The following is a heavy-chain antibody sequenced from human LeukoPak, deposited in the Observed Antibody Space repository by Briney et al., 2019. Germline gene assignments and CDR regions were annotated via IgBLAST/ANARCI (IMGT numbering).Heavy chain of an antibody. CDR3: ARGRKAARPSYYYYYMDV. V-gene: IGHV4-34*01. CDR1: GGSISSYY. D-gene: IGHD6-6*01. J-gene: IGHJ6*03. Sequence: PSETLSLTCTVSGGSISSYYWSWIRQPPGKGLEWIGEINHSGSTNYNPSLKSRVTISVDTSKNQFSLKLSSVTAADTAVYYCARGRKAARPSYYYYYMDVWGKGTTVTVSS. CDR2: INHSGST.